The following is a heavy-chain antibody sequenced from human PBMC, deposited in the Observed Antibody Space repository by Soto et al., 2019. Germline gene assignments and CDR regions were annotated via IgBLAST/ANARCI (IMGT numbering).Heavy chain of an antibody. D-gene: IGHD5-12*01. Sequence: SETLSLTCTVSGGSISSYYWSWIRQPPGKGPEWIGYIYYSGSTNYNPSLKSRVTISVDTSKNQFSLKLSSVTAADTAVYYCARLGGGWLRLNRDHAFDIWGQGTMVTVSS. CDR1: GGSISSYY. J-gene: IGHJ3*02. CDR2: IYYSGST. CDR3: ARLGGGWLRLNRDHAFDI. V-gene: IGHV4-59*08.